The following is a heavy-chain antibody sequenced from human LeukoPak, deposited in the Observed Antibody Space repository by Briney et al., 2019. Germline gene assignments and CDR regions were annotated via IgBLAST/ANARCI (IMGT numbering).Heavy chain of an antibody. CDR3: ARVGATGTTSPFDY. CDR1: GYTFTGYY. D-gene: IGHD1-1*01. V-gene: IGHV1-2*02. J-gene: IGHJ4*02. CDR2: IDPNSGGT. Sequence: GASVKVSCKASGYTFTGYYMHWVRQAPGQGLEWMGWIDPNSGGTNYAQKFQGRVTMTRDTSISTAYMELSRLRSDDTAVYYCARVGATGTTSPFDYWGQGTLVTVSS.